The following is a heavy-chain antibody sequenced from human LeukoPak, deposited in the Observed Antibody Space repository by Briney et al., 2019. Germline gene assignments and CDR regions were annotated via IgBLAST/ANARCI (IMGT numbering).Heavy chain of an antibody. CDR3: ARGPLAGTGLPGIAVAGTY. CDR1: GFTFSSYS. J-gene: IGHJ4*02. D-gene: IGHD6-19*01. CDR2: ISSSSSTI. Sequence: GGSLRLSCAASGFTFSSYSMNCVRQAPGKGLEWVSYISSSSSTIYYAGSVKGRFTISRDNAKNSLYLQMNSLRAEDTAVYYCARGPLAGTGLPGIAVAGTYWGQGTLVTVSS. V-gene: IGHV3-48*01.